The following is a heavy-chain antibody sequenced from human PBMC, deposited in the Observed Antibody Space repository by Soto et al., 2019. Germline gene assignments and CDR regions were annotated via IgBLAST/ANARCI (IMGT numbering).Heavy chain of an antibody. Sequence: PSETLSLTCAVYGGSFSGYYWSWIRQPPGKGLEWIGEINHSGSTNYNPSLKSRVTISVDTSKNQSPLKLSSVTAADTAVYYCARGLVGATTYFDYWGQGTLVTVSS. CDR2: INHSGST. D-gene: IGHD1-26*01. CDR1: GGSFSGYY. V-gene: IGHV4-34*01. J-gene: IGHJ4*02. CDR3: ARGLVGATTYFDY.